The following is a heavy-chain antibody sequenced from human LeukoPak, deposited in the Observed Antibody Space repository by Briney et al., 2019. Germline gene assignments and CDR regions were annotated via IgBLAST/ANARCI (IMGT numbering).Heavy chain of an antibody. CDR2: INSDGSGT. CDR1: GFTFNSYW. CDR3: AKPLHGKNCIGACYYGVDV. D-gene: IGHD6-25*01. Sequence: GGSLRLSCAASGFTFNSYWMHWVRQAPGKGLVWVSRINSDGSGTSDADFVKGRFTISRDNSKNTLYLQMNSLRAEDTAVYYCAKPLHGKNCIGACYYGVDVWGQGTTVTVSS. J-gene: IGHJ6*02. V-gene: IGHV3-74*01.